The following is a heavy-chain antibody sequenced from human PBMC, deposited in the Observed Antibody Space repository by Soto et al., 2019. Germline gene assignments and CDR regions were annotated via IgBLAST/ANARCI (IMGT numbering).Heavy chain of an antibody. CDR3: AKDGDRTYCSDGNCAFFDS. CDR2: LYGSGRGI. J-gene: IGHJ4*02. Sequence: EVQLLESGGGLVQPGGSLRVSCAASGFTFSSYAMIWGRQAPGKGLEWVAGLYGSGRGIFYADSVKGRFTISRDNSKNMVYLQMKSLRVEDTATYYCAKDGDRTYCSDGNCAFFDSWRQGALVTVSS. CDR1: GFTFSSYA. V-gene: IGHV3-23*01. D-gene: IGHD2-15*01.